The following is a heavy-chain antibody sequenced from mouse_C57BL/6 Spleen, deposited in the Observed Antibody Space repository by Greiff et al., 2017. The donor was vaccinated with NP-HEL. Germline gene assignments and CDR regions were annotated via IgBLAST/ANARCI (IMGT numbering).Heavy chain of an antibody. Sequence: EVKLQESGPGLVKPSQSLSLTCSVTGYSITSGYYWNWIRQFPGNKLEWMGYISYDGSNNYNPSLNTRISITRDTSKNQFFLKLNSVTTEDTATYYCARASSGYPVYFDYWGQGTTLTVSS. V-gene: IGHV3-6*01. CDR1: GYSITSGYY. J-gene: IGHJ2*01. CDR2: ISYDGSN. CDR3: ARASSGYPVYFDY. D-gene: IGHD3-2*02.